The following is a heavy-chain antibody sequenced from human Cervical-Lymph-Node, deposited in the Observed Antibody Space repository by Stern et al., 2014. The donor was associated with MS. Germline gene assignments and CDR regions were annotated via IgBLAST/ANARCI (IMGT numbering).Heavy chain of an antibody. V-gene: IGHV4-31*03. Sequence: QVQLQQSGPGLVKPSQTLSLTCTVSGGSISTGYCWSWIRQHPGKGLEWIGYIYYNGNTYYNPSLNSRVTISVDTSKNQFSLKVTSVTAADTAVYYCARDGDPYYYDGSGYRSGMDVWGQGTTVTVSS. CDR2: IYYNGNT. CDR3: ARDGDPYYYDGSGYRSGMDV. D-gene: IGHD3-22*01. J-gene: IGHJ6*02. CDR1: GGSISTGYC.